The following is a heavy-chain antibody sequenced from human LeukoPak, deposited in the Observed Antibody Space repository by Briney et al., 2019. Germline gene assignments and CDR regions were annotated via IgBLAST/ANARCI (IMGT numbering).Heavy chain of an antibody. Sequence: PGRSLRLSCAASGFTFSSYGMHWVRQAPGKGLEWVAVISSDGRNQIYTDSVKGRFTISRDNFQNTLFLQMNNLRTEDTAVYYCARDPMADFDYWGQGTLVTVSS. CDR1: GFTFSSYG. D-gene: IGHD2-8*01. CDR3: ARDPMADFDY. V-gene: IGHV3-30*03. J-gene: IGHJ4*02. CDR2: ISSDGRNQ.